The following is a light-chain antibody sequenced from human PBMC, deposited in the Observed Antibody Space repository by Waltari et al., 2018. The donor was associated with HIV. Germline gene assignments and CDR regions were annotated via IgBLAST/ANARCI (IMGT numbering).Light chain of an antibody. CDR2: LGS. CDR3: MQALQTRLIT. CDR1: QSLLNSNGFNY. Sequence: DMVMTQSPLSLPVTPGEPASISCRSSQSLLNSNGFNYLDWYLQKPGQSQRLLIHLGSKPAPTVPERFRVSVSDTEFTLKVSRVEADNVGVYYCMQALQTRLITFCQGTRLEIK. V-gene: IGKV2-28*01. J-gene: IGKJ5*01.